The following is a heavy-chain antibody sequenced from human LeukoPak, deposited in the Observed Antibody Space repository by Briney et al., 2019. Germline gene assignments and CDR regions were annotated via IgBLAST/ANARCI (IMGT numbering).Heavy chain of an antibody. Sequence: PGGSLRLSCAGSGFTFSNAWMSWVRQAPGKGLEWVGRIKTKTDGETIDYAAPVKGRFTISRDDSKNTLYLQVNSLKTEDTAVYYCATELGYTGPASLDYWGQGTLVTVSS. D-gene: IGHD1-1*01. CDR1: GFTFSNAW. V-gene: IGHV3-15*01. CDR3: ATELGYTGPASLDY. CDR2: IKTKTDGETI. J-gene: IGHJ4*02.